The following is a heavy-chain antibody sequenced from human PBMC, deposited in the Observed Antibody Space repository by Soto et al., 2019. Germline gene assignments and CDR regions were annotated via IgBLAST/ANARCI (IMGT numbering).Heavy chain of an antibody. CDR1: GGTFSSYT. V-gene: IGHV1-69*02. CDR2: IIPILGIA. D-gene: IGHD4-4*01. J-gene: IGHJ4*02. Sequence: GASVKVSCKASGGTFSSYTISWVRQAPGQGLEWMGRIIPILGIANYAQKFQGRVTITADKSTSTAYMELSSLRSEDTAVYYCARLGAYSMSSDYWGQGTLVTVSS. CDR3: ARLGAYSMSSDY.